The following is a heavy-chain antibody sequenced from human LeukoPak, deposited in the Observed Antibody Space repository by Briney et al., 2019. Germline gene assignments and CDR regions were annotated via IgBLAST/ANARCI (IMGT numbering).Heavy chain of an antibody. CDR1: GFLFSSYA. V-gene: IGHV3-30*04. J-gene: IGHJ4*02. Sequence: AGGSLRLSCEVSGFLFSSYALHWVRQAPGKGLEWVAVISYGGSDRYYGDSVKGRFTISRDNSKNILYLQMKNLTPDDTAVYYCAKGRTYTSSSLADSWGQGTLVTVSS. CDR3: AKGRTYTSSSLADS. D-gene: IGHD6-6*01. CDR2: ISYGGSDR.